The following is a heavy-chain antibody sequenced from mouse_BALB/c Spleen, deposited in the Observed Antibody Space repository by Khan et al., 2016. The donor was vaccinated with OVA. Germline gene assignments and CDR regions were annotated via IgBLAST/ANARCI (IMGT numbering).Heavy chain of an antibody. D-gene: IGHD2-13*01. J-gene: IGHJ4*01. CDR3: AREDGDYYAMDF. CDR2: IYPGDGNT. V-gene: IGHV1-82*01. CDR1: VYAFSSSW. Sequence: QVQLKESGPELVKPGASVKISCKASVYAFSSSWMNWVKQRPGQGLEWIGRIYPGDGNTNYNGKFKGKATLTADKSSNTAYMQLSSLTSVDSAVYFCAREDGDYYAMDFWGQGTSVTVSS.